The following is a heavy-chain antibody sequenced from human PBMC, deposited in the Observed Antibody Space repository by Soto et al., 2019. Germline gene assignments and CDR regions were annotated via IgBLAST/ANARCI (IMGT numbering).Heavy chain of an antibody. J-gene: IGHJ4*02. CDR1: GFTFSTYA. D-gene: IGHD5-12*01. CDR2: IIYSGDST. V-gene: IGHV3-23*01. Sequence: GGSLRLSCAASGFTFSTYATSWVRQAPGKGLEWVSSIIYSGDSTFYADSVKGRFTISRDNSKSTLYLQMNSLRAEDTAVYYCAKERGFSGYDYVDYWGQGTLVTVSS. CDR3: AKERGFSGYDYVDY.